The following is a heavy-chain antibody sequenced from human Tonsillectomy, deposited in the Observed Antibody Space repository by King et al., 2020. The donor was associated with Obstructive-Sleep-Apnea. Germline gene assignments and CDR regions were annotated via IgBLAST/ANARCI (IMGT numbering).Heavy chain of an antibody. D-gene: IGHD2-21*02. Sequence: VQLVESGGGLVQPGRSLRLSCRMSGFTFGDYGVTWFRQAPGKGLDWISFIRSKINGGTTEYAASVRGRFTISRDDSKSTAYLQMNSLKSEDTAMYYCVSDGNFGYWGQGTLVTVSS. CDR3: VSDGNFGY. J-gene: IGHJ4*02. V-gene: IGHV3-49*03. CDR2: IRSKINGGTT. CDR1: GFTFGDYG.